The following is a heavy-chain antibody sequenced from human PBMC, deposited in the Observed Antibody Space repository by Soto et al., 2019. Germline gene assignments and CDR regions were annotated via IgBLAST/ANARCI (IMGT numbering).Heavy chain of an antibody. D-gene: IGHD3-10*01. CDR3: ARAHAGVRGVIRYYYGMDV. J-gene: IGHJ6*02. V-gene: IGHV4-34*01. CDR1: CGSFSGYY. CDR2: INHSGST. Sequence: SETLSLTCAVYCGSFSGYYWSWIRQPPGKGLEWIGEINHSGSTNYNPSLKSRVTISVDTSKNQFSLKLSSVTAADTAVYYCARAHAGVRGVIRYYYGMDVWGQGTTVTVSS.